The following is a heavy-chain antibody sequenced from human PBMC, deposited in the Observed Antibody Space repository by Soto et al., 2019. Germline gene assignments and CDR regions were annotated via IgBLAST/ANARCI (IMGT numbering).Heavy chain of an antibody. V-gene: IGHV3-53*01. CDR3: AREAPMDV. Sequence: GGSLRLSCAASGFTVSSKYMSWVRQAPGKGLEWVSVIWSAGLIYYADSVRGRFTISRDISKNILYLEMTSLRAGDTAVYYCAREAPMDVWGQGTTVTVSS. CDR1: GFTVSSKY. J-gene: IGHJ6*02. CDR2: IWSAGLI.